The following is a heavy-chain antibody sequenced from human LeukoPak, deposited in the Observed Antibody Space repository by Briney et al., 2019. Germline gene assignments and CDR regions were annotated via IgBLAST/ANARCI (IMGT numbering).Heavy chain of an antibody. CDR1: GFTFDDYA. J-gene: IGHJ4*02. Sequence: GGSLRLSCAASGFTFDDYAMHWVRQAPAKGLEWVSGISWNSGSIGYADSVKGRFTISRDNAKNSLYLQMNSLRAEDTALYYCAKDIYSSSWYYFDYWGQGTLVTVSS. CDR3: AKDIYSSSWYYFDY. CDR2: ISWNSGSI. D-gene: IGHD6-13*01. V-gene: IGHV3-9*01.